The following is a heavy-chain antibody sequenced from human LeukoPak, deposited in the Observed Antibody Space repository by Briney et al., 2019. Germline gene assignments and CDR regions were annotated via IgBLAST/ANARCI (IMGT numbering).Heavy chain of an antibody. CDR1: GFTFSNYA. Sequence: PGGSLRLSCAASGFTFSNYAINWVRQAPGKGLEWVSAISGSGGSTYYADSVKGRFTISRDNSKNTLFLQMNSLRAEDTAVYYCANLLGYCSGGSCYSDFWGQGTLVTVSS. D-gene: IGHD2-15*01. V-gene: IGHV3-23*01. CDR2: ISGSGGST. J-gene: IGHJ4*02. CDR3: ANLLGYCSGGSCYSDF.